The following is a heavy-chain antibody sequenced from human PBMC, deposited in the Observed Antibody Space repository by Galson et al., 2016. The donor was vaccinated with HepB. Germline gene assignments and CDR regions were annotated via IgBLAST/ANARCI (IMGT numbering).Heavy chain of an antibody. CDR2: IKEDGSEK. D-gene: IGHD6-19*01. CDR1: GFTFSSYW. Sequence: SLRLSCAASGFTFSSYWMNWVRRAPGKGLEWVANIKEDGSEKNYVDSLKGRFTISRDNAKNSLYLHMNNLRVEDTAVYYCAKNSGWDSDYWGQGTLVIVSS. V-gene: IGHV3-7*03. J-gene: IGHJ4*02. CDR3: AKNSGWDSDY.